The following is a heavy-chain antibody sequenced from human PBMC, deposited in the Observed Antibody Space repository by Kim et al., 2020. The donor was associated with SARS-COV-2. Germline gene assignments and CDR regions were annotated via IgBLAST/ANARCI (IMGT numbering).Heavy chain of an antibody. V-gene: IGHV2-5*01. D-gene: IGHD3-10*01. J-gene: IGHJ3*02. Sequence: SPSLKSRLTINKDTSKNQVVLTMTNMDPVDTATYYCAHRLRGGDIDAFDIWGQGTMVTVSS. CDR3: AHRLRGGDIDAFDI.